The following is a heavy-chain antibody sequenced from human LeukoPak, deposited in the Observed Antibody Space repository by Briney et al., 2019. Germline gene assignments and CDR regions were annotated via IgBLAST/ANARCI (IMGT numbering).Heavy chain of an antibody. CDR1: GFTFSSSA. Sequence: GGSLRLSCAASGFTFSSSAMSWVRQAPGKGLEWVSAISNNGGYTYYADSVQGRFTISRDNSKNTLYLQMNSLRAEDTAVYYCAKAPPYKKYFDYWGQGTLVTVSS. CDR3: AKAPPYKKYFDY. D-gene: IGHD1-1*01. J-gene: IGHJ4*02. V-gene: IGHV3-23*01. CDR2: ISNNGGYT.